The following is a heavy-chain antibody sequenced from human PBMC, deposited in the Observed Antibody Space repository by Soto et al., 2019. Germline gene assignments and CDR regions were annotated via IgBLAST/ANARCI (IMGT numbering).Heavy chain of an antibody. D-gene: IGHD3-3*01. V-gene: IGHV1-18*01. Sequence: ASVKVSCKASGFTFTSYGISWVRQAPGQGLEWMGWISAYNGNTNYAQKLQGRVTMTTDTSTSTAYMELRSLRSDDTAVYYCARDLDYDFWSGYYSGMDVWGQGTTVTVSS. J-gene: IGHJ6*02. CDR1: GFTFTSYG. CDR2: ISAYNGNT. CDR3: ARDLDYDFWSGYYSGMDV.